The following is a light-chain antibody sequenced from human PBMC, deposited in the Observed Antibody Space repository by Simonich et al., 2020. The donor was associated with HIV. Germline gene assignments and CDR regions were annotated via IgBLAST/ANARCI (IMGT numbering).Light chain of an antibody. CDR3: QQYNSYPIFT. V-gene: IGKV1-5*03. CDR2: KAS. J-gene: IGKJ3*01. CDR1: QSISSW. Sequence: DIQMTQSPSTLSASVGDRVTITCRASQSISSWLAWYQQKPVKAPKLLIYKASSLESGVPSRFSGSGSGTEFTLTISSLQPDDFATYYCQQYNSYPIFTFGPGTKVDIK.